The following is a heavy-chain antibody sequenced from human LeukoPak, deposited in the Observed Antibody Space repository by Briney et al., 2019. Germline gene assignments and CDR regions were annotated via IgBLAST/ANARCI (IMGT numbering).Heavy chain of an antibody. CDR1: GYSFTGYN. J-gene: IGHJ6*03. V-gene: IGHV1-2*06. CDR2: INPHSGGT. Sequence: ASVEVSCKASGYSFTGYNIHWVRQAPAQGLEWMGRINPHSGGTRFAQKFQDRITMTIDKSDNTVYMELNSVTSGDTAVYFCARSGNLIAASVTKYYYYYMDVWGKGITVTVSS. D-gene: IGHD6-13*01. CDR3: ARSGNLIAASVTKYYYYYMDV.